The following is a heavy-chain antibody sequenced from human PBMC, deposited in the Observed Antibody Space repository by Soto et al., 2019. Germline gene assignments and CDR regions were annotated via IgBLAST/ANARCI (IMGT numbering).Heavy chain of an antibody. V-gene: IGHV1-69*13. CDR2: FIPVYRTL. J-gene: IGHJ4*02. Sequence: SVKVSCKASGGSFGKSAINWVRQTPGQGLEWLGGFIPVYRTLNYAQKFQDRVTITADESTGTAYMTLSSLASGDTAVYYCATGVIWIGYFTVDSWGQGTRVTVSS. D-gene: IGHD3-3*01. CDR1: GGSFGKSA. CDR3: ATGVIWIGYFTVDS.